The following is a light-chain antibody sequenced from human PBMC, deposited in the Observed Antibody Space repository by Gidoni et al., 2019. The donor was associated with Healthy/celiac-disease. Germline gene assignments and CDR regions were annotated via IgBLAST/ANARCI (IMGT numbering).Light chain of an antibody. Sequence: EIVMTQSPATLSVSPGERATLSCRASQSVSSNLAWYQQKPGQAPRLLIYGASTRATGIPARFSGSGSGTEFILTISSLQSEDFAVYYCQQYNNWPLTFXXXTKVEIK. J-gene: IGKJ1*01. V-gene: IGKV3-15*01. CDR1: QSVSSN. CDR3: QQYNNWPLT. CDR2: GAS.